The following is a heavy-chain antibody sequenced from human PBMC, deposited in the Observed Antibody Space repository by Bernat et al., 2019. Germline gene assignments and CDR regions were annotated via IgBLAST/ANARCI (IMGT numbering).Heavy chain of an antibody. J-gene: IGHJ3*01. CDR1: GFTFSTYG. D-gene: IGHD6-25*01. CDR2: ITQDGSEK. Sequence: QVQLVESGGGVVQPGRSLRLSCEASGFTFSTYGMHWVRQAPGKGLEWVAIITQDGSEKYYVDSVKGRFTISRDNSKNTLYLQMNSLRAEDTAVYYCARVVCYGSGSSGVDRAFDPWGQGTMVTVSS. CDR3: ARVVCYGSGSSGVDRAFDP. V-gene: IGHV3-30*03.